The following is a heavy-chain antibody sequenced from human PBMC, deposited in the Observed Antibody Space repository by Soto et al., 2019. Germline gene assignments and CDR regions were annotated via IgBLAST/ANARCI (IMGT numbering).Heavy chain of an antibody. Sequence: GASVQVSCKASGYTFTSSGISWVRQAPGQGLEWMGWISAYNGNTNYAQKLQGRVTMTTDTSTSTAYMELRSLRSDDTAVYYCARDYHDSSSVCHDYWGQGTLVTVSS. CDR3: ARDYHDSSSVCHDY. V-gene: IGHV1-18*01. J-gene: IGHJ4*02. CDR2: ISAYNGNT. D-gene: IGHD6-6*01. CDR1: GYTFTSSG.